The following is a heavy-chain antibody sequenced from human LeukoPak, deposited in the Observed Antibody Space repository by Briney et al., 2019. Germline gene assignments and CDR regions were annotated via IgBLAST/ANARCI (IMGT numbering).Heavy chain of an antibody. D-gene: IGHD2-2*02. J-gene: IGHJ6*02. CDR1: GFTFNTYG. CDR3: AKDSRYPMYGMDV. Sequence: QPGRSLRLSCAASGFTFNTYGMHWVRQAPGKGLEWLAAVSFDGNIKYYGDSVRGQFTISKDNSKNTLYLQMNSLRAEDTAVYYCAKDSRYPMYGMDVWGQGTTVTVSS. CDR2: VSFDGNIK. V-gene: IGHV3-30*18.